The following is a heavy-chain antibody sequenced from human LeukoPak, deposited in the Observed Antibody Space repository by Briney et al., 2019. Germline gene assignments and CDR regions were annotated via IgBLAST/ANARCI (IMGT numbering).Heavy chain of an antibody. D-gene: IGHD2-2*01. CDR1: AFTFGNSA. Sequence: PGGSLRLSCAGSAFTFGNSAMSWVRQTPEHGLVWVSVISYTGVTTYYADSVKGRFTISRDNSKNILCLQVNSLRVDDTAIYFCARGTSLVRGTTSCYLDHCGQPTLVTVSS. V-gene: IGHV3-23*01. J-gene: IGHJ4*02. CDR2: ISYTGVTT. CDR3: ARGTSLVRGTTSCYLDH.